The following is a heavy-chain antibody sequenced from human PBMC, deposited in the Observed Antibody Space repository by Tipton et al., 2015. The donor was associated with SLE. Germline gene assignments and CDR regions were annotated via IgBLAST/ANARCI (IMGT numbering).Heavy chain of an antibody. CDR1: GGSFSGYY. V-gene: IGHV4-34*01. D-gene: IGHD2-15*01. Sequence: TLSLTCAVYGGSFSGYYWSWIRQPPGKGLEWIGEINHSGSTNYNPSLKSRVTISLDTSKNQFSLKLSTVTAADTAVYYCAREPLGCIVVVVPAREYAFDIWGQGTVVTVSS. J-gene: IGHJ3*02. CDR2: INHSGST. CDR3: AREPLGCIVVVVPAREYAFDI.